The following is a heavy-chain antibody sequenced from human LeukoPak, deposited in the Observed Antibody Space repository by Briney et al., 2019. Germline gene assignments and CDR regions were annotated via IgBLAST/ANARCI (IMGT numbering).Heavy chain of an antibody. CDR1: GFTFSGHW. J-gene: IGHJ4*02. CDR2: IKYDGTEK. V-gene: IGHV3-7*01. Sequence: QPWGSLRLSCTVSGFTFSGHWMNWVRQAPGKGLEWVANIKYDGTEKHYVASVEGRFTISRDNAKESVYLQMSNLRAEDTAVYYCATRNNLEYWGQGILVTVSS. CDR3: ATRNNLEY.